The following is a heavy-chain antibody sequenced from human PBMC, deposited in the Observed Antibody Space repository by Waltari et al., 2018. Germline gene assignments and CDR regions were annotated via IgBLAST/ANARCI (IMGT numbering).Heavy chain of an antibody. CDR2: INPSGGST. Sequence: QVQLVQSGAEVKKPGASVKVSCKASGYTFTRYYMHWVRQAPGQGLEWMGIINPSGGSTIYSQRFQGSVTMSWDTTTITVYMVLSSLMSEDTAVYYCARDWSIEASPRYSYGSGPNYWGQGTLVTVSS. CDR1: GYTFTRYY. CDR3: ARDWSIEASPRYSYGSGPNY. D-gene: IGHD5-18*01. V-gene: IGHV1-46*01. J-gene: IGHJ4*02.